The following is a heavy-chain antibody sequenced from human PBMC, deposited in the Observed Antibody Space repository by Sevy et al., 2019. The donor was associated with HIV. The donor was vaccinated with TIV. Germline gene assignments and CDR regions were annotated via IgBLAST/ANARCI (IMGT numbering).Heavy chain of an antibody. CDR1: GFTFSKYS. V-gene: IGHV3-23*01. CDR3: AREGCTKPHDY. D-gene: IGHD2-8*01. J-gene: IGHJ4*02. CDR2: LSFGCGEI. Sequence: GGSLRLSCAASGFTFSKYSMSWVHQPPGKGLEWVSTLSFGCGEINYADSVKGRFTISRANSKSSVYLQMNNLRPEDTAVYYCAREGCTKPHDYWGQGTLVTVSS.